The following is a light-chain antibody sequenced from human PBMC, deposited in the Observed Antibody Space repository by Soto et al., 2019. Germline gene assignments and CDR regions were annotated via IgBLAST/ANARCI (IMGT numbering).Light chain of an antibody. CDR3: QQYGRSLT. CDR2: GAS. Sequence: EIVLTQSPGTLSLSPGERATLSCRASQSVNNNYLAWYQQKRGQASRLLVYGASTRATGIPDRFSGSVSGTDFTLTISRLEPEDFAVYYCQQYGRSLTFGGGTKVEIK. CDR1: QSVNNNY. J-gene: IGKJ4*01. V-gene: IGKV3-20*01.